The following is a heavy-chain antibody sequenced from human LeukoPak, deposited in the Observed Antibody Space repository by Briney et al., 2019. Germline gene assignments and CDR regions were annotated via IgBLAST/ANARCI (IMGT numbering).Heavy chain of an antibody. J-gene: IGHJ4*02. Sequence: PGRSLRLSCAASGFSFSNYAMHWVRQAPGKGLEWVAVISYDGSNKYYADSVKGRFTISRDNSKNTLYLQMNSLRGGDTAVYYCARDSYGLDYWGQGTLVTVSS. CDR3: ARDSYGLDY. CDR1: GFSFSNYA. CDR2: ISYDGSNK. V-gene: IGHV3-30-3*01. D-gene: IGHD5-18*01.